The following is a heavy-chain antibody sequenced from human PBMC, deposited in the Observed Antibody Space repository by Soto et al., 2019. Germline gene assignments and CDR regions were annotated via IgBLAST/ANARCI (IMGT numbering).Heavy chain of an antibody. Sequence: SQTLSLTCAISGDSVFSNTVAWNWIRQSPSRGLEWLGRTYYRSKWYNEYALSVKSRITINPDTSKNQFSLQLNSVTPEDTAVYYCARDRYSYYDFWSGSLPYYYYGMDVWGQGTTVTVSS. CDR3: ARDRYSYYDFWSGSLPYYYYGMDV. CDR2: TYYRSKWYN. D-gene: IGHD3-3*01. V-gene: IGHV6-1*01. J-gene: IGHJ6*02. CDR1: GDSVFSNTVA.